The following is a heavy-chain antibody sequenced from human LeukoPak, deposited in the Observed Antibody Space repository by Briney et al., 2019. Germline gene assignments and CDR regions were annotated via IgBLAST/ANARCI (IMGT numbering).Heavy chain of an antibody. D-gene: IGHD3-16*01. CDR3: AKGGFRNAFDI. CDR1: GFTFSSYA. Sequence: AGTLRLSCAASGFTFSSYAMSWVRQGPGKGLKWVSTTSVSAGSTYYADSVKGRFTTSRDNSKITLYLQMNSLRAEDTAVYYCAKGGFRNAFDIWGQGTMVTVSS. V-gene: IGHV3-23*01. J-gene: IGHJ3*02. CDR2: TSVSAGST.